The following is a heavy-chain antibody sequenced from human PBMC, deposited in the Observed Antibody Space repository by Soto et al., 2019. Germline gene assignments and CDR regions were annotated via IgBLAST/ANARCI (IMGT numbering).Heavy chain of an antibody. V-gene: IGHV2-5*02. J-gene: IGHJ3*02. Sequence: QITLKESGPTLVKPTQTLTLTCTFSGFSLSTSGVGVGWIRQPPGKALEWLALIYWDDDKRYSPSLKSRLTITKDTSKNQVVLTMTNMDPVDTATYYCAHVVVPAARDAFDIWGQGTMVTVSS. CDR2: IYWDDDK. CDR3: AHVVVPAARDAFDI. CDR1: GFSLSTSGVG. D-gene: IGHD2-2*01.